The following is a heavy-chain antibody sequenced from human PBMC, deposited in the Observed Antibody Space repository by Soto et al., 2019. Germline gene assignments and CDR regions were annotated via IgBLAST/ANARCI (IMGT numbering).Heavy chain of an antibody. V-gene: IGHV1-18*01. CDR1: GYTFFTYD. D-gene: IGHD2-15*01. CDR2: ISTYRGDT. CDR3: ASHHGHTKSEDWVDP. Sequence: QVHLVQSGVEVKTPGASVKVSCQASGYTFFTYDISWVRQAPGQGLEWMGWISTYRGDTKYAQKFQGRVTMTTDTSTTTAYLKLRSLRSDDTAVYYCASHHGHTKSEDWVDPWGQGTLVTVSS. J-gene: IGHJ5*02.